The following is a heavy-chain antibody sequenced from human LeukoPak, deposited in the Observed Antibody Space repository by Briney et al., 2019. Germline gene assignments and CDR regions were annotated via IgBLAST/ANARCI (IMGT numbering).Heavy chain of an antibody. J-gene: IGHJ6*03. Sequence: SETLSLTCTVSGGSISSSSYYWGWIRQPPGKGLEWIGSFYYSGSTYYNPSLKSRVTISIDTSNNQFSLKLSSVTAADTAVYYCARDKWECSGGNCYQYYYYMDVWGKGTTVTISS. V-gene: IGHV4-39*07. CDR3: ARDKWECSGGNCYQYYYYMDV. CDR1: GGSISSSSYY. D-gene: IGHD2-15*01. CDR2: FYYSGST.